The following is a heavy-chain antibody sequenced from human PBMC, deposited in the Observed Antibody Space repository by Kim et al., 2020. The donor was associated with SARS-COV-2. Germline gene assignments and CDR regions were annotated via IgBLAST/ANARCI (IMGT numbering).Heavy chain of an antibody. J-gene: IGHJ4*02. V-gene: IGHV3-23*01. CDR3: AKDRGWSDLYYFDY. D-gene: IGHD3-3*01. Sequence: ADSVKGRFTISRDNSKNTLDLQMNSLRAEDTAVYYCAKDRGWSDLYYFDYWGQGTLVTVSS.